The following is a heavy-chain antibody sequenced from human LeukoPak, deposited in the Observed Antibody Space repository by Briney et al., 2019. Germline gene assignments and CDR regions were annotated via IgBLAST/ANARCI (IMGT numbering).Heavy chain of an antibody. D-gene: IGHD2-21*02. Sequence: SETLSLTCAVSGASISSGGYSWSWIRQPPGKGLEWIGYIYHSGSTYYNPSLKSRVTISVDRCKNQFPLKLSSVTAADTAVYYCARAKKGIKGGGDPEFLFDYWGQGTLVTVSS. CDR3: ARAKKGIKGGGDPEFLFDY. CDR1: GASISSGGYS. J-gene: IGHJ4*02. CDR2: IYHSGST. V-gene: IGHV4-30-2*01.